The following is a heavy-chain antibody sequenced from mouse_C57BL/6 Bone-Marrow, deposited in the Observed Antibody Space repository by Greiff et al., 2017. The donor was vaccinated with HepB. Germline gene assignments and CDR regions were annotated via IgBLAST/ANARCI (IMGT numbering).Heavy chain of an antibody. CDR2: IWSGGST. D-gene: IGHD2-12*01. CDR3: ARFYDGGYYAMDY. J-gene: IGHJ4*01. CDR1: GFSLTSYG. V-gene: IGHV2-2*01. Sequence: VKLQESGPGLVQPSQSLSITCTVSGFSLTSYGVHWVRQSPGKGLEWLGVIWSGGSTDYNAAFISRLSISKDNSKSQVFFKMNSLQADDTAIYYCARFYDGGYYAMDYWGQGTSVTVSS.